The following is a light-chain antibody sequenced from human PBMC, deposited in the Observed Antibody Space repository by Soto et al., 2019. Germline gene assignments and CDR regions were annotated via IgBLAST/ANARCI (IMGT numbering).Light chain of an antibody. V-gene: IGLV2-14*01. CDR1: SSDVGGYTS. Sequence: QSALTQPASVSGSPGQSITISCTGTSSDVGGYTSVCWHQQHPGKVTKLIIYEVSKRPSGVSGRFSASKSGNRASLTSSGLKADDEADYYCSSITSNNTWVFGGGTKLTVL. J-gene: IGLJ3*02. CDR3: SSITSNNTWV. CDR2: EVS.